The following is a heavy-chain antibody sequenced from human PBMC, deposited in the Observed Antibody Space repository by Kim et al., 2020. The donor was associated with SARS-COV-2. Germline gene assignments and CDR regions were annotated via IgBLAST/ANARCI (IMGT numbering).Heavy chain of an antibody. D-gene: IGHD3-10*01. CDR1: GLTLNSYW. V-gene: IGHV3-74*03. CDR2: VNSDGSTT. J-gene: IGHJ5*02. CDR3: ARQSDSTIWFGAATTWFDP. Sequence: GGSLRLSCAASGLTLNSYWMHWVRQPPGKGLVWVSRVNSDGSTTTYADSVKGRFTIARDNAKNTLYLQMNSLRVEDTAVYYCARQSDSTIWFGAATTWFDPWGQGTLVTVSS.